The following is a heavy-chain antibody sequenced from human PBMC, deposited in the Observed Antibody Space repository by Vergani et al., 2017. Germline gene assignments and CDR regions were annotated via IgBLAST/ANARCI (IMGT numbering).Heavy chain of an antibody. CDR1: GYTFTGYY. Sequence: QVQLVQSGAEVKKPGASVKVSCKASGYTFTGYYMHWVRQAPGQGLEWMGWINLNSGGKNYAQKFQGRVTMNRDTYISTAYMELSRLRSDDRAVYYCAGGTTVTTSNWFDPWGQGTLVTVSS. CDR2: INLNSGGK. J-gene: IGHJ5*02. D-gene: IGHD4-17*01. CDR3: AGGTTVTTSNWFDP. V-gene: IGHV1-2*02.